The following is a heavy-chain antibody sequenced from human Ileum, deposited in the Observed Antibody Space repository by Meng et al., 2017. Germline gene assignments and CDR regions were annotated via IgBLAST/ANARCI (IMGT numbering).Heavy chain of an antibody. V-gene: IGHV4-30-4*01. CDR3: ARDRGGSYYFDY. CDR1: GGSISIGDYY. D-gene: IGHD2-15*01. CDR2: IYYSGST. Sequence: QVQLQESGPGLVKSSQTLSLTCTVSGGSISIGDYYWSWVRQPPGKGLEWIGYIYYSGSTYYNPSLKSRAIMSVDTSKNNFSLKLSSVTAADTAVYYCARDRGGSYYFDYWGQGTLVTVSS. J-gene: IGHJ4*02.